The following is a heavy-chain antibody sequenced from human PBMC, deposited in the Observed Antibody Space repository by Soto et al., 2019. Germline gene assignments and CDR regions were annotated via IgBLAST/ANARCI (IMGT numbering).Heavy chain of an antibody. CDR2: IITIFGTA. CDR3: ARSRVTYYYDRSAFDI. D-gene: IGHD3-22*01. Sequence: QVQLVQSGAEVKKPGSSVKVSCKASGGTFSSYAISWVRQAPGQGLEWMGGIITIFGTANYAQKFQGRVTITADESTSTAYMALSSLRSEDTAVYYCARSRVTYYYDRSAFDIWGQGTMVTVSS. J-gene: IGHJ3*02. CDR1: GGTFSSYA. V-gene: IGHV1-69*01.